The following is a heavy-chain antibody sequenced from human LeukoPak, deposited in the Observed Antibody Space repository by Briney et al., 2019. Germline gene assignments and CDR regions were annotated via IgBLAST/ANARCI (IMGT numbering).Heavy chain of an antibody. CDR3: ARDSGLWSSEYYFDY. Sequence: GGSLRLSCAASGFTFNTFSMNWFRQAPGKGLEWVSSIKPDNSNIYYADSVKGRFTISRDNAKNSLYLQMNSLRAEDTAVYYCARDSGLWSSEYYFDYWGQGTLVTVSS. J-gene: IGHJ4*02. D-gene: IGHD2-15*01. V-gene: IGHV3-21*01. CDR2: IKPDNSNI. CDR1: GFTFNTFS.